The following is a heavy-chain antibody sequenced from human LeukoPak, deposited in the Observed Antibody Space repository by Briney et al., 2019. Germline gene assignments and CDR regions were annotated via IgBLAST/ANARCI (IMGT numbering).Heavy chain of an antibody. J-gene: IGHJ5*02. CDR3: ARDSSGWYHWFDP. CDR1: GFSFSTYS. V-gene: IGHV3-48*01. Sequence: GGSLRLSCAASGFSFSTYSMNWVRQAPGEGLEWVSYISSSSSTIYYADSVKGRFTISRDNAKNSLYLQMNSLRVEDTAVYYCARDSSGWYHWFDPWGQGTLVTVSS. D-gene: IGHD6-19*01. CDR2: ISSSSSTI.